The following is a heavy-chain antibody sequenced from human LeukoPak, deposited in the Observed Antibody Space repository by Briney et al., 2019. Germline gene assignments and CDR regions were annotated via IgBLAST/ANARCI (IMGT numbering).Heavy chain of an antibody. Sequence: SETLSLTCTVSGGSVTTTTSYWGWIRQPPGKGLEWIGSIYYGGTTFYNPSLKSRVTISVDTSKNQFSLNLSSVTATDTAVYYCARFRYSSGWFDYWGQGMLVTVSS. CDR1: GGSVTTTTSY. D-gene: IGHD6-19*01. V-gene: IGHV4-39*01. CDR2: IYYGGTT. CDR3: ARFRYSSGWFDY. J-gene: IGHJ4*02.